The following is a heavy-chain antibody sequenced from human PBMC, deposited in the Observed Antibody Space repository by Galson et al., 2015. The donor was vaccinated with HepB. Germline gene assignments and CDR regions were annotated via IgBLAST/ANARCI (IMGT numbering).Heavy chain of an antibody. CDR1: GLTFGDYG. CDR3: STGQKDFGY. V-gene: IGHV3-49*03. D-gene: IGHD1-1*01. Sequence: SLRLSCATPGLTFGDYGMSWFRQAPGKGLEWVGFIRSKAYGGTTEYAASVKGRLTISRDDSKSIAYLHVSSLKTEDTAIYYCSTGQKDFGYWGQGTLVTVSS. CDR2: IRSKAYGGTT. J-gene: IGHJ4*02.